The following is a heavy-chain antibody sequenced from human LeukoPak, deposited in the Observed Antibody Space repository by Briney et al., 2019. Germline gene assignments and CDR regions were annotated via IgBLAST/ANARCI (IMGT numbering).Heavy chain of an antibody. D-gene: IGHD3-3*01. CDR2: ISSSSSYI. J-gene: IGHJ3*02. CDR1: GFTFSSYS. CDR3: ASGIYDFRSGSNDAFDI. Sequence: GGSLRLSCAASGFTFSSYSMNWVRQAPGKGLEWVSSISSSSSYIYYADSVKGRFTISRDNAKNSLYLQMNSLRAEDTAVYYCASGIYDFRSGSNDAFDIWGQGTMVTVSS. V-gene: IGHV3-21*01.